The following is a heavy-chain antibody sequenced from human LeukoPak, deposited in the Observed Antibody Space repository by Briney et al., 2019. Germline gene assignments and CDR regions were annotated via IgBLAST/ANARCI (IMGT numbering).Heavy chain of an antibody. Sequence: PSETLSLTCTVSGGSISSGGYYWSWIRQHPGKGLEWIGYIYYSGSTYYNPSLKSRVTISVDTSKNQFSLKLSSVTAADTAVYYCARHRYCSGGSCYSFDYWGQGTLVTVSS. V-gene: IGHV4-31*03. CDR1: GGSISSGGYY. CDR3: ARHRYCSGGSCYSFDY. CDR2: IYYSGST. J-gene: IGHJ4*02. D-gene: IGHD2-15*01.